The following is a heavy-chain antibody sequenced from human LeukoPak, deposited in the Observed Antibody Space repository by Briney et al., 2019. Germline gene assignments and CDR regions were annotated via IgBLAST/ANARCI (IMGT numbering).Heavy chain of an antibody. CDR1: GFTFSSFA. CDR2: ISGSGGST. V-gene: IGHV3-23*01. Sequence: GGSLRLSCAASGFTFSSFAMSWVRQAPGKGLEWVSAISGSGGSTFYADSVKGRFTISRDNSKNTLCVQMSSLRAEDTAVYYCAKEAPNSGSYGFDFWGQGTLVTVSS. CDR3: AKEAPNSGSYGFDF. D-gene: IGHD1-26*01. J-gene: IGHJ4*02.